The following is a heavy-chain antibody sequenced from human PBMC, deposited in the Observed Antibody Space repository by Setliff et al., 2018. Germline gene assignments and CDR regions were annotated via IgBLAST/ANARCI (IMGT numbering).Heavy chain of an antibody. Sequence: ASVKVSCKASGYTFTSYGFSWVRQAPGQGLEWMGWISVYNGKTNYAQKLQGRVTMTTDTSTSTAYMELRSLRSDDTAVYYCARGGPEAAADVPEGFYGMDVWGQGTTVTVSS. J-gene: IGHJ6*02. CDR3: ARGGPEAAADVPEGFYGMDV. V-gene: IGHV1-18*01. D-gene: IGHD6-13*01. CDR1: GYTFTSYG. CDR2: ISVYNGKT.